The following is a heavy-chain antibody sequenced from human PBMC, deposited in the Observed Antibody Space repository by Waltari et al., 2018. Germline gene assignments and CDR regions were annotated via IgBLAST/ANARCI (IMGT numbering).Heavy chain of an antibody. CDR1: GGSIERDY. J-gene: IGHJ4*02. Sequence: QVQLQESGPGLVKPSETLSLTCTVSGGSIERDYWTWVRQTPGKGLEWIGYILNGGATNYDPALRSRVSISLDMANRQFSLNLMSVTAADTAVYFCTRSRSSGEQIHFDYWGRGILVTVSS. V-gene: IGHV4-59*01. CDR3: TRSRSSGEQIHFDY. D-gene: IGHD1-26*01. CDR2: ILNGGAT.